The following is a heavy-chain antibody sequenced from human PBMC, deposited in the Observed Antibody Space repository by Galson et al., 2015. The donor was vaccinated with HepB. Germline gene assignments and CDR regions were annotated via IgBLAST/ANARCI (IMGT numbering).Heavy chain of an antibody. CDR2: ISSSSSYI. CDR1: GFTFSSYS. V-gene: IGHV3-21*04. D-gene: IGHD3-16*01. J-gene: IGHJ4*02. CDR3: ARGGRPGAFDY. Sequence: SLRLSCAASGFTFSSYSMNWVRQAPGKGLEWVSSISSSSSYIYYADPVRGRFTISRDNTKKSVYVQMSSLRADDTAIYYCARGGRPGAFDYWGQGILVTVSS.